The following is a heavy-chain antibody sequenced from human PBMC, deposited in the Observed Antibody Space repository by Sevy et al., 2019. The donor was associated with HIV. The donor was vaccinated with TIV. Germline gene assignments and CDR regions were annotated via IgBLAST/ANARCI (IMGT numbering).Heavy chain of an antibody. J-gene: IGHJ4*02. Sequence: GGSLRLSCGASGFTFSSYAMSWVRQAPGKGLEWVSAISGSGGSTYYADSVKGRFTISRDNSKNTLYLQMNSLRAEDTAVYYCAKGRALSLGGSWYITPHYSCGWYPLFWGQGTLVTVSS. CDR1: GFTFSSYA. V-gene: IGHV3-23*01. CDR3: AKGRALSLGGSWYITPHYSCGWYPLF. CDR2: ISGSGGST. D-gene: IGHD6-19*01.